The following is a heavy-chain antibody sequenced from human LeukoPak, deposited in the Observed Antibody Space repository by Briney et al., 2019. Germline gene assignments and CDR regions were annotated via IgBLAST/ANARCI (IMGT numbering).Heavy chain of an antibody. J-gene: IGHJ3*02. V-gene: IGHV3-53*04. CDR3: ARKGYYDSGTFDI. CDR1: GFTASSNY. Sequence: PGGSLRLSCAVSGFTASSNYMSWVRQAPGKGLEWVSVIYSDDRTYYADSVKGRFTISRHTSKKTLYLQMNSLRAEDTAVYYCARKGYYDSGTFDIWGQGTMVTVSS. D-gene: IGHD3-22*01. CDR2: IYSDDRT.